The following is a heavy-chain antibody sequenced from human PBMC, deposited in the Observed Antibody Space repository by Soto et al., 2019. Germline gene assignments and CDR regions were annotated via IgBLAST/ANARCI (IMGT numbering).Heavy chain of an antibody. J-gene: IGHJ4*02. Sequence: GGSLRLSCAASGFTFSSYAMHWVRQAPGKGLEWVAVISYDGSNKYYADSVKGRFTISRDNSKNTLYLQMNSLRAEDTAVYYCARPLPGIAVAGTGFGYWGQGTLVTVSS. V-gene: IGHV3-30-3*01. D-gene: IGHD6-19*01. CDR2: ISYDGSNK. CDR1: GFTFSSYA. CDR3: ARPLPGIAVAGTGFGY.